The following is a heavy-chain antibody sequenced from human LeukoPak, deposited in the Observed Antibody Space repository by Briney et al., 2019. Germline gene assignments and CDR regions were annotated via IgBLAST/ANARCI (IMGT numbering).Heavy chain of an antibody. Sequence: QPGGSLRLSCAASGFTFSSYAMSWVRQAPGKGLEWVSAISGSGGSTYYADSVKGRFTISRDNSKNTLYLQMNSLRAEATAVCYCATPHSSGKYWGQGTLVTVSS. D-gene: IGHD6-19*01. J-gene: IGHJ4*02. CDR2: ISGSGGST. CDR3: ATPHSSGKY. V-gene: IGHV3-23*01. CDR1: GFTFSSYA.